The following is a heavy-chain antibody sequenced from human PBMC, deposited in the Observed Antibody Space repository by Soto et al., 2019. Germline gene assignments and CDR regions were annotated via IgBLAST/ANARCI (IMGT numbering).Heavy chain of an antibody. Sequence: SETLSLTCTVSGGSISSGDYYWSWIRQPPGKGLEWIWYIYYSGSTNYNPSLKSRVTISVDTSKNQFSLKLSSVTAADTAVYYCARGVGLLLNYYYYGMDVWGQGTTVTVSS. J-gene: IGHJ6*02. CDR1: GGSISSGDYY. V-gene: IGHV4-61*08. D-gene: IGHD2-15*01. CDR3: ARGVGLLLNYYYYGMDV. CDR2: IYYSGST.